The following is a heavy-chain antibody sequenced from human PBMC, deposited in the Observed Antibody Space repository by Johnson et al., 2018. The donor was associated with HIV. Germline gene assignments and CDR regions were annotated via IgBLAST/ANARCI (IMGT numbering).Heavy chain of an antibody. CDR1: GFTFNTYG. V-gene: IGHV3-30*02. J-gene: IGHJ3*02. CDR2: IRYDGNSK. CDR3: AKESKWESRTPHAFDM. D-gene: IGHD1-26*01. Sequence: QVQLVESGGGVVQPGGSLRLSCAASGFTFNTYGMDWVRQAPGKGLEWVAFIRYDGNSKYYIDSVKGRFTVSRDNSKNTLYLQMKSLRPEDTAVYYCAKESKWESRTPHAFDMVGQGTMVTVSS.